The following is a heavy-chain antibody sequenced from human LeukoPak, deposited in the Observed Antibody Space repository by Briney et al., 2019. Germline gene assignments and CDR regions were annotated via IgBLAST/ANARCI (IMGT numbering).Heavy chain of an antibody. D-gene: IGHD3-10*01. V-gene: IGHV1-18*01. CDR2: ISAYSGNT. Sequence: ASVKVSRKASGYSYTSYGISWVRQAPGQGLEWMGWISAYSGNTNYADNLQGRLTMTTDTSTSTAHMELRSLRSDDTAVYYCVRVAMIREVVFKNWFDSWGQGSLVTVSS. CDR1: GYSYTSYG. CDR3: VRVAMIREVVFKNWFDS. J-gene: IGHJ5*01.